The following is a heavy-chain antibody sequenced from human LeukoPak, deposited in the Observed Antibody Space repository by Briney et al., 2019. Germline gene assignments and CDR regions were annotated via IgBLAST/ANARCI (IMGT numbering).Heavy chain of an antibody. V-gene: IGHV3-30*02. CDR1: GFNFHSYG. Sequence: PGGSLRLSCAASGFNFHSYGMHWVRQAPGKGLDWVAFVRYDGSIQYYADSVEGRFAISRDNSKDTVSLQMNSLRPEDTAVYYCGKGSSTSACPDYWGQGTLVTVSS. CDR3: GKGSSTSACPDY. CDR2: VRYDGSIQ. D-gene: IGHD6-19*01. J-gene: IGHJ4*02.